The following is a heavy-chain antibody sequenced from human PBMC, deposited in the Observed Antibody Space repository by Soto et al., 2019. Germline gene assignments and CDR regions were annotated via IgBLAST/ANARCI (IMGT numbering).Heavy chain of an antibody. CDR2: ISGSGGST. Sequence: GGSLRLSCAASGFTFSSYAMSWVRQAPGKGLEWVSAISGSGGSTYYADSVKGRFTISRDNSKNTLYLQMNSLRAEDTAVYYCAKVYRVTGTTYFDYWGQGTLVTVPQ. CDR1: GFTFSSYA. CDR3: AKVYRVTGTTYFDY. J-gene: IGHJ4*02. V-gene: IGHV3-23*01. D-gene: IGHD1-7*01.